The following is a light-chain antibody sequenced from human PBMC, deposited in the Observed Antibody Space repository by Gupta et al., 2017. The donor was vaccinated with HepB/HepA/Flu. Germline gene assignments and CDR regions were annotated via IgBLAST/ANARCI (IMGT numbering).Light chain of an antibody. CDR2: KDS. J-gene: IGLJ1*01. CDR1: ALPKQY. V-gene: IGLV3-25*03. CDR3: QSADSSGTYV. Sequence: SPVLTQPPSVSVSPGQTARITCSGDALPKQYAYWYQQKPGQAPVLVIYKDSERPSGIPERFSGSSSGTTVTLTISGVQAEDEADYYCQSADSSGTYVFGTGTKVTVL.